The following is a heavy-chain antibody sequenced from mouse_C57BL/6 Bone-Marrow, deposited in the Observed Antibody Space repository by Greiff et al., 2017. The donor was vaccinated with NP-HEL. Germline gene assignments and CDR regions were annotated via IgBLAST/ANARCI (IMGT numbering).Heavy chain of an antibody. CDR3: ARQGTTVVADDY. Sequence: EVMLVESGGDLVKPGGSLKLSCAASGFTFSSYGMSWVRQTPDKRLEWVATISSGGSYTYYPDSVKGRFTISRDNAKNTLYLQMSSLKSEDTAMYYCARQGTTVVADDYWGQGTTLTVSS. D-gene: IGHD1-1*01. V-gene: IGHV5-6*02. J-gene: IGHJ2*01. CDR2: ISSGGSYT. CDR1: GFTFSSYG.